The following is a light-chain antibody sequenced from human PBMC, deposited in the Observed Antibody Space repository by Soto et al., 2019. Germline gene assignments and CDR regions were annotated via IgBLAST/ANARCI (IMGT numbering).Light chain of an antibody. CDR1: QSVTSNK. CDR2: AAS. V-gene: IGKV3-20*01. CDR3: QQYGSPPPFT. Sequence: ENVLTQSPVTLSLSPGERATLSCRASQSVTSNKVAWFQQKPGQAPRLLIRAASSRATGIPDRFSGSGSATDVTLTISRLEPEDFAVDYCQQYGSPPPFTFGQGTKLEIK. J-gene: IGKJ2*01.